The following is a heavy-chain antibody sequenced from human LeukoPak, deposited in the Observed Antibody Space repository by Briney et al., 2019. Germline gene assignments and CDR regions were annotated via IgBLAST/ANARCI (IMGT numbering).Heavy chain of an antibody. CDR2: ISSSSNYI. V-gene: IGHV3-21*01. CDR3: ARGEGDSGGNFVGDY. J-gene: IGHJ4*02. D-gene: IGHD4-23*01. CDR1: GFIFRNYW. Sequence: PGGSLRLSCAAAGFIFRNYWMGWVRQAPGKGLEWVSSISSSSNYIYYADSVKGRFTLSRDNAKNSLWLQMNSLRAEDTAVYYCARGEGDSGGNFVGDYWGQGTLVTVSS.